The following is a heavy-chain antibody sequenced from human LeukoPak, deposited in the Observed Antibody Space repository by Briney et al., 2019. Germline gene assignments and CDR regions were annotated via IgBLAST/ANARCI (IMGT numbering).Heavy chain of an antibody. V-gene: IGHV4-39*07. CDR3: ARMGGRPNYYYMDV. D-gene: IGHD3-16*01. J-gene: IGHJ6*03. CDR2: IYYSGST. Sequence: SETLSLTCTVSGGSISSSSYYWGWIRQPPGKGLEWIGSIYYSGSTYYNPSLKSRVTISVDTSKNQFSLKLSSVTAADTAVYYCARMGGRPNYYYMDVWGKGTTVTVSS. CDR1: GGSISSSSYY.